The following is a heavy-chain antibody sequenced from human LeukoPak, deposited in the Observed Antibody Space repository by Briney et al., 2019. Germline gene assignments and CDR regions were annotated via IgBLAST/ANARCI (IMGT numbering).Heavy chain of an antibody. D-gene: IGHD3-10*01. CDR2: ISYDGSNK. CDR3: ARDRGEDAPMDV. V-gene: IGHV3-30-3*01. CDR1: GFTFSSYA. Sequence: HAGGSLRLSCAASGFTFSSYAMHWVRQAPGKGLEWVAVISYDGSNKYYADSVKGRFTISRDNSKNTLYLQKNSLRAEDTAVYYCARDRGEDAPMDVWGQGTTVTVSS. J-gene: IGHJ6*02.